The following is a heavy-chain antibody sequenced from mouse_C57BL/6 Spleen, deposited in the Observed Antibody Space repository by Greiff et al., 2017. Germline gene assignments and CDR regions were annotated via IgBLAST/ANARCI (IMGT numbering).Heavy chain of an antibody. Sequence: EVQLQQSGPELVKPGASVKISCKASGYTFTDYYMNWVKQSHGKSLEWIGDINPNNGGTSYNQKFKGKATLTVDKSSSTAYMELRSLTSEDSAVYYCAIITTVVATRNFDVWGTGTTVTVSS. CDR2: INPNNGGT. V-gene: IGHV1-26*01. CDR1: GYTFTDYY. CDR3: AIITTVVATRNFDV. D-gene: IGHD1-1*01. J-gene: IGHJ1*03.